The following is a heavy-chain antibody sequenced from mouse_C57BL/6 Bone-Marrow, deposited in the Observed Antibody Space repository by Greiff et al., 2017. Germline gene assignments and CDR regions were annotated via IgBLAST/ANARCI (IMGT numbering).Heavy chain of an antibody. CDR1: GFTFSSYA. CDR2: ISDGGSYT. V-gene: IGHV5-4*01. CDR3: AREDYDEGFFDY. D-gene: IGHD2-4*01. Sequence: EVQLVESGGGLVKPGGSLKLSCAASGFTFSSYAMSWVRQTPEKRLEWVATISDGGSYTYYPDNVKGRFTISRDNAKNNLYLQMSHLKSEDTAMYYCAREDYDEGFFDYWGQGTTLTVSS. J-gene: IGHJ2*01.